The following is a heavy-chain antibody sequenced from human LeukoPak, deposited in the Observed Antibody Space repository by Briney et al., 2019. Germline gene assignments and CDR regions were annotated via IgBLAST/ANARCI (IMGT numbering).Heavy chain of an antibody. J-gene: IGHJ4*02. CDR2: IYHSGST. CDR3: SRLPEGQQQLVSVPLDC. V-gene: IGHV4-4*02. CDR1: GGSISSSNW. D-gene: IGHD6-13*01. Sequence: SETLSLTCAVSGGSISSSNWWSWVRQPPGRGLEWIGEIYHSGSTNYNPSLKSRVTISVDKPKNQFSLKLSSVTAADTAVYYCSRLPEGQQQLVSVPLDCWGQGTLVSVSS.